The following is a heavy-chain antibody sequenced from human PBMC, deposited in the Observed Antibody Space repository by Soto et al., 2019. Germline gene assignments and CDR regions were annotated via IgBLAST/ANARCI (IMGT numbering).Heavy chain of an antibody. CDR3: ARDLLWAFDI. CDR1: GFTFSSYS. V-gene: IGHV3-48*01. Sequence: GSLRLSCAASGFTFSSYSMNWVRQAPGKGLEWISYITSSSDIVQYADSVKGRFTISRDNAKSSLYLQMNSLRAEDTAVYYCARDLLWAFDIWGQGTMVTVS. CDR2: ITSSSDIV. J-gene: IGHJ3*02.